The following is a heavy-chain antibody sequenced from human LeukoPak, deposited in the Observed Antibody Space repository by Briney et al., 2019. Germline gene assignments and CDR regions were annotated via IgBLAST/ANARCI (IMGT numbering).Heavy chain of an antibody. CDR2: INPSGGST. J-gene: IGHJ3*02. Sequence: GASVKVSCKASGYTFTSYYMHWVRQAPGQGLEWMGIINPSGGSTSYAQKFQGRVTMTRDMSTSTVYMELSSLRSEDTAVYYCARDQRTYDYVWGSYRPYGDAFDIWGQGTMVTVSS. D-gene: IGHD3-16*02. V-gene: IGHV1-46*01. CDR3: ARDQRTYDYVWGSYRPYGDAFDI. CDR1: GYTFTSYY.